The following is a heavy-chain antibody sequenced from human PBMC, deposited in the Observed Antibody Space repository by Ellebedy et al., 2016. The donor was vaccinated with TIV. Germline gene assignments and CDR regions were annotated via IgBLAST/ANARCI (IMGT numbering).Heavy chain of an antibody. Sequence: PGGSLRLSCAASGFTFSDYWMTWVRQAPGKGPECVANIKQDASEKYYVDSVKGRFTISRDNAKNSLYLQMNSLRAEDTAVYFCARSRGVSYWGQGTLVTVSS. CDR2: IKQDASEK. CDR1: GFTFSDYW. V-gene: IGHV3-7*03. D-gene: IGHD2-8*01. J-gene: IGHJ4*02. CDR3: ARSRGVSY.